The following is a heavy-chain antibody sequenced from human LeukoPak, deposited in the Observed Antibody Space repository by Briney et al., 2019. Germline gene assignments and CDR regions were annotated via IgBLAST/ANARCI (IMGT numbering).Heavy chain of an antibody. V-gene: IGHV3-21*01. D-gene: IGHD4-23*01. CDR2: ISSSSSYI. Sequence: GGSLRLSCAASGFTFSDYSMNWVRQAPGKGLEWVSSISSSSSYIYYADSVKGRFTISRDNAKNSLCLQMNSLRAEDTAVYYCAKTLAPYYYYYGMDVWGQGTTVTVSS. CDR3: AKTLAPYYYYYGMDV. CDR1: GFTFSDYS. J-gene: IGHJ6*02.